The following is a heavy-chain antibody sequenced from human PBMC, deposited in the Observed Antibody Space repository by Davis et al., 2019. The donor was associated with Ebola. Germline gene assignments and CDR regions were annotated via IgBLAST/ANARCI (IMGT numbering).Heavy chain of an antibody. V-gene: IGHV3-30*18. J-gene: IGHJ4*02. CDR1: GFTFSSYG. D-gene: IGHD3-22*01. CDR2: ISYDGSNK. CDR3: AKASYYYDSSGYLSPFDY. Sequence: GESLKISCAASGFTFSSYGMHWVRQAPGKGLEWVAVISYDGSNKYYADSVKGRFTISRDNSKNTLYLQMNSLRAEDTAVYYCAKASYYYDSSGYLSPFDYWGQGTLVTVSS.